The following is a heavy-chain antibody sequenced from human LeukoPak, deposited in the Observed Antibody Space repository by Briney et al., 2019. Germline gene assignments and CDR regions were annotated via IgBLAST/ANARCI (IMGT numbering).Heavy chain of an antibody. V-gene: IGHV4-34*01. CDR2: INHSGCT. CDR1: GGSFSGYY. J-gene: IGHJ6*03. Sequence: PSETLSLTCAVYGGSFSGYYWSWIRQPPGKGLEWIGEINHSGCTNYNPSLKSRVTISVDTSKNQFSLKLSSVTAADTAVYYCARELGDFWSGYHYYYYYMDVWGKGTTVTVSS. CDR3: ARELGDFWSGYHYYYYYMDV. D-gene: IGHD3-3*01.